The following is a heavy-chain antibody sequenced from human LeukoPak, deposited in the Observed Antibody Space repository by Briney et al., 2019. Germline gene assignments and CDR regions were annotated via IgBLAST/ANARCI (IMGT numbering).Heavy chain of an antibody. CDR1: GFTFSSYD. J-gene: IGHJ6*02. CDR3: AKCCPMDV. Sequence: GGSLRLSCAASGFTFSSYDIHWVRQAPGKGLEWVALISSDAINKYFADSVKGRFTTSTDNSKNTLYLQMNSLRPEDTAVYYCAKCCPMDVWGQGTTVTVSS. CDR2: ISSDAINK. V-gene: IGHV3-30*18. D-gene: IGHD4/OR15-4a*01.